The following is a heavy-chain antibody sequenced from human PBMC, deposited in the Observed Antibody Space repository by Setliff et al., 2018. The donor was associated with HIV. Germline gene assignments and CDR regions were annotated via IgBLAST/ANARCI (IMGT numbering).Heavy chain of an antibody. CDR1: GYTLTGYY. CDR3: ARAVGWLRSSGWSKYYYYMDV. Sequence: ASVKVSCKASGYTLTGYYMHWVRLAPGLGLEWMGWINPTSGGTTYAQKFQGRLNMTRDTSISTAYVELSRLRFDDSAVYFCARAVGWLRSSGWSKYYYYMDVWGKGTTVTVSS. V-gene: IGHV1-2*02. J-gene: IGHJ6*03. CDR2: INPTSGGT. D-gene: IGHD6-19*01.